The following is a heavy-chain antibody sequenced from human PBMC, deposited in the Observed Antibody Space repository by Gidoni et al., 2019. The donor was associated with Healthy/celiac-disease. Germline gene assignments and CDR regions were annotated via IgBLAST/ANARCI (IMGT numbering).Heavy chain of an antibody. Sequence: VAVISYDGSNKYYADSVKGRFTISRDNSKNTLYLQMNSLRAEDTAVYYCAKDSSTVTRNYYYYYYMDVWGKGTTVTVSS. CDR2: ISYDGSNK. V-gene: IGHV3-30*18. D-gene: IGHD4-17*01. J-gene: IGHJ6*03. CDR3: AKDSSTVTRNYYYYYYMDV.